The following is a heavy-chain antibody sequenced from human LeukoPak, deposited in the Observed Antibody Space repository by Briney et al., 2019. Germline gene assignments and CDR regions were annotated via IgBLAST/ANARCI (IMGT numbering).Heavy chain of an antibody. CDR2: IKSKTDGGTT. CDR3: TTLIRFLEWLLYPPTLFDY. J-gene: IGHJ4*02. Sequence: KPGGSLRLSCAASGFTFSSYAMSWVRQAPGKGLEWVGRIKSKTDGGTTDYAAPVKGRFTISRDDSKNTLYLQMNSLKTEDTAVYYRTTLIRFLEWLLYPPTLFDYWGQGTLVTVSS. V-gene: IGHV3-15*01. CDR1: GFTFSSYA. D-gene: IGHD3-3*01.